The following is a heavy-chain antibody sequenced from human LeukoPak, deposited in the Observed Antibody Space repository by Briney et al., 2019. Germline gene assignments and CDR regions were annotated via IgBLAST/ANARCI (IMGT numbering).Heavy chain of an antibody. Sequence: KPGGSLRLSCAASGFTFSSYSMNWVRQAPGKGLEWASSISSSSSYIYYADSVKGRFTISRDNAKNSLYLQMNSLRAEDTAVYYCATPGPEGQDAFDIWGQGTMVTVSS. CDR3: ATPGPEGQDAFDI. J-gene: IGHJ3*02. CDR2: ISSSSSYI. CDR1: GFTFSSYS. V-gene: IGHV3-21*01. D-gene: IGHD1-14*01.